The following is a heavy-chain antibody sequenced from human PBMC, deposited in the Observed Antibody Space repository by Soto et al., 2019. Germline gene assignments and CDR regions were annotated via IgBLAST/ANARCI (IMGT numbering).Heavy chain of an antibody. D-gene: IGHD3-10*01. Sequence: GGSLRLSCAASGFTFSSYAMSWVRQAPGKGLEWVSAISGSGGSTYYADSVKGRFTISRDNSKNTLYLQMNSLRAEDTAVYYCAKKRSIWFGELPSIGYFDYWGQGTLVTVSS. V-gene: IGHV3-23*01. CDR1: GFTFSSYA. CDR2: ISGSGGST. J-gene: IGHJ4*02. CDR3: AKKRSIWFGELPSIGYFDY.